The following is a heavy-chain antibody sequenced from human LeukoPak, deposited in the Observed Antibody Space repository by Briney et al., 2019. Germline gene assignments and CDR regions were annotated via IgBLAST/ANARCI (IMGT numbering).Heavy chain of an antibody. CDR2: IIPIFGTA. J-gene: IGHJ4*02. CDR1: GGTFSSYA. D-gene: IGHD5-12*01. V-gene: IGHV1-69*01. Sequence: ASVKVSCKASGGTFSSYAISWVRQAPGQGLEWMGGIIPIFGTANYAQKFQGRVTITADESTSTAYMELSSLRSEDTAVYYCARRGPGLYSGYDLYFGYWGQGTLITVSS. CDR3: ARRGPGLYSGYDLYFGY.